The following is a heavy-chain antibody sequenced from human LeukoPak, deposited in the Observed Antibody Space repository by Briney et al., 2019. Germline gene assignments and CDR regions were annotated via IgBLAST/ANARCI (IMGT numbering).Heavy chain of an antibody. V-gene: IGHV3-9*01. D-gene: IGHD3-22*01. CDR2: ISWNGGSI. CDR3: ASTYYYDSSGYYYY. CDR1: GFTFDDYA. J-gene: IGHJ4*02. Sequence: GGSLRLSCAASGFTFDDYAMHWVRQAPGKGLEWVSGISWNGGSIGYADSVKGRFTISRDNAKNSLYLQMNSLRAEDTALYYCASTYYYDSSGYYYYWGQGTLVTVSS.